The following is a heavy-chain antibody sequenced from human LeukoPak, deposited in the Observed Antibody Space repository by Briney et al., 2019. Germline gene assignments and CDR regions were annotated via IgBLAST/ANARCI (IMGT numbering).Heavy chain of an antibody. V-gene: IGHV3-23*01. CDR3: ARAGYSSDWYFDY. CDR1: GFTFSSYA. CDR2: ISGSGGST. Sequence: PGGSLRLSCAASGFTFSSYAMSWVRQAPGKGLEWVSAISGSGGSTYYADSVKGRFTISRDNSKNTLYLQMNSLRAEDTAVYYCARAGYSSDWYFDYWGQGTLVTVSS. D-gene: IGHD6-19*01. J-gene: IGHJ4*02.